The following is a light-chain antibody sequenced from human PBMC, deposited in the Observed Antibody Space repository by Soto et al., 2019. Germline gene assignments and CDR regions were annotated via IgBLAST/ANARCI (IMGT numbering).Light chain of an antibody. CDR2: DAS. V-gene: IGKV3-11*01. J-gene: IGKJ2*01. CDR3: LQRSHWPPFT. Sequence: IVLTQSPATLSLSPGERATLSCRASQSISTYLAWYQQKPGQAPRLLIYDASNRATGTPARFSGSGSGTGFTLTISSLEPEDFAGYYCLQRSHWPPFTFGQGTKLEL. CDR1: QSISTY.